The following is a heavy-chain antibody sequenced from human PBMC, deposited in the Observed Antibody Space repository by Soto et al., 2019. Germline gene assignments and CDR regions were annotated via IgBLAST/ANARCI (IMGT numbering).Heavy chain of an antibody. CDR2: IIPIFGTA. CDR3: ARDYRDHSGFDY. V-gene: IGHV1-69*06. D-gene: IGHD4-4*01. Sequence: QVQLVQSGAEVKKPGSSVKVSCKASGGTFSSYAISWVRQAPGQGLECMGGIIPIFGTANYAQKFQGRVTITADKSTSTAYMELSSLSSEDTAVYYWARDYRDHSGFDYWGQGTLVTVSS. CDR1: GGTFSSYA. J-gene: IGHJ4*02.